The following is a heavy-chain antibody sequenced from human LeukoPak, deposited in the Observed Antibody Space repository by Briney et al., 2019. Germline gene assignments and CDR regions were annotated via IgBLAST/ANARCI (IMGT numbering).Heavy chain of an antibody. Sequence: PSETLSLTCTVSGGSISSYYWSWIRQPPGKGLEWIGYIYYSGSTNYNPSLKSRVNISVDTSKNQFSLKLISVTAADTAVYYCARAPMYYYMDVWGKGTTVTVSS. CDR2: IYYSGST. V-gene: IGHV4-59*01. CDR1: GGSISSYY. J-gene: IGHJ6*03. CDR3: ARAPMYYYMDV.